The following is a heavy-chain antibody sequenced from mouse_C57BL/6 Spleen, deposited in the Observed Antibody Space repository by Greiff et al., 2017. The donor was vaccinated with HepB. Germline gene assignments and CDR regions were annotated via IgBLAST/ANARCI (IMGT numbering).Heavy chain of an antibody. J-gene: IGHJ4*01. CDR1: GYTFTSYW. CDR3: ARGTAQVPYAMDY. D-gene: IGHD3-1*01. CDR2: IDPSDSET. V-gene: IGHV1-52*01. Sequence: QVRLQQGGAELVRPGSSVKLSCKASGYTFTSYWMHWVKQRPIQGLEWIGNIDPSDSETHYNQKFKDKATLTVDKSSSTAYMQLSSLTSEDSAVYYCARGTAQVPYAMDYWGQGTSVTVSS.